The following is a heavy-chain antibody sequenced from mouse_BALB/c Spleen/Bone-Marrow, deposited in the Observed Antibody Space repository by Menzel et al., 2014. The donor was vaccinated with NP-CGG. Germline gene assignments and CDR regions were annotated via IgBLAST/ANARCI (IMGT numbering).Heavy chain of an antibody. D-gene: IGHD2-10*02. CDR2: INPSSGYT. CDR3: AYGNYGYAMDY. CDR1: GYTFTGYT. J-gene: IGHJ4*01. V-gene: IGHV1-4*01. Sequence: QVQLQQPGAELARPGASVKMPCKASGYTFTGYTMHWVKQRPGQGLEWIGYINPSSGYTNYNQKFKDKATLTADKSSSTAYMQLSSLTSEDSAVYYCAYGNYGYAMDYWGQGTSVIVSS.